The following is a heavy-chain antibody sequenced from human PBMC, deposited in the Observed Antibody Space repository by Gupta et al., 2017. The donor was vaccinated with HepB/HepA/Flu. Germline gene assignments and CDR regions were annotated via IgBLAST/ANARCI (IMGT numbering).Heavy chain of an antibody. D-gene: IGHD3-16*01. CDR1: GFTFSSYS. CDR2: ISSSSSYI. Sequence: EVQLVESGGGLVKPGGSLRLSCAASGFTFSSYSMNWVRQGPGKGLEWVSSISSSSSYIYYADSVKGRFTISRDNAKNSLYLQMNSLRAEDTAVYYCARDGGRGAYYYYYMDVWGKGTTVTVSS. CDR3: ARDGGRGAYYYYYMDV. V-gene: IGHV3-21*01. J-gene: IGHJ6*03.